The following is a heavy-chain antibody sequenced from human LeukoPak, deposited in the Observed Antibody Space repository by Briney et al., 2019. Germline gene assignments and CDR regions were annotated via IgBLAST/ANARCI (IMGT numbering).Heavy chain of an antibody. CDR1: GDSVSTNNAG. Sequence: SQPLSLTCAISGDSVSTNNAGWNWIRQSPSRGLEWLGRTYYSSNWYKDYAVSVISRITINPDTSKNQFSLQLNSVTPEDTAVYYCSRGWLQQGFDYWGQGTLVTVSS. CDR3: SRGWLQQGFDY. D-gene: IGHD5-24*01. CDR2: TYYSSNWYK. J-gene: IGHJ4*02. V-gene: IGHV6-1*01.